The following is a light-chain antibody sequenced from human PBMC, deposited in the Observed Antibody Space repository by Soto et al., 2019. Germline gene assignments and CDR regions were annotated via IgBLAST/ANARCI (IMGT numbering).Light chain of an antibody. J-gene: IGKJ1*01. CDR1: QSISVW. CDR2: KTS. V-gene: IGKV1-5*03. CDR3: QTYVDYSGT. Sequence: DIQMTQSPSTLSASVGDRVIITCRASQSISVWLAWYQQKPGKAPKLLIYKTSILESGVPSRFSGSASGADFTLTISSLQPDDFATYYCQTYVDYSGTFGQGTKVEIK.